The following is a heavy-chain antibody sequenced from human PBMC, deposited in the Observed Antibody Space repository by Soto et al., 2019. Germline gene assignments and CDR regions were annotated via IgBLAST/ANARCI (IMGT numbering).Heavy chain of an antibody. J-gene: IGHJ5*02. CDR3: ASWVAAGANWFDP. V-gene: IGHV4-59*01. CDR2: IYYSGST. Sequence: SETLSLTCTVSNGSLSSNYLSWIRQSPGKGLEWIGNIYYSGSTNYNPSLKSRVTMSVDTSKNQFTLKLSSVTAADTAVYYCASWVAAGANWFDPWGQGTLVTVSS. D-gene: IGHD2-15*01. CDR1: NGSLSSNY.